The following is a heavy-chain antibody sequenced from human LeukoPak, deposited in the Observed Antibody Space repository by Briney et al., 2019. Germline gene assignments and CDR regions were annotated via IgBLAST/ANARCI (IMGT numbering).Heavy chain of an antibody. CDR2: ISYDGSNK. J-gene: IGHJ4*02. CDR3: AKTADILTGYYDY. Sequence: GGSLRLSCAASGFTFSSYGMHWVRQAPGKGLEWVAVISYDGSNKYYADSVKGRFTISRDNSKNTLHLQMNSLRAEDTAVYYCAKTADILTGYYDYWGQGTLVTVSS. CDR1: GFTFSSYG. D-gene: IGHD3-9*01. V-gene: IGHV3-30*18.